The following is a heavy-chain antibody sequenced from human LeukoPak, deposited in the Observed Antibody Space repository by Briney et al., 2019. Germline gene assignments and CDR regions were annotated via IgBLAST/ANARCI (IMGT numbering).Heavy chain of an antibody. D-gene: IGHD3-22*01. CDR1: GFTFSGYG. CDR3: ARDSSESYDSSGRPDAFDI. CDR2: IWSDGSNK. Sequence: PGGSLRLSCATSGFTFSGYGMHWVRQAQGKGLEWVTVIWSDGSNKYYADSVKGRFTISRDNSKNTLYLQMNSLRAEDTAVYYCARDSSESYDSSGRPDAFDIWGQGTMVTVSS. J-gene: IGHJ3*02. V-gene: IGHV3-33*01.